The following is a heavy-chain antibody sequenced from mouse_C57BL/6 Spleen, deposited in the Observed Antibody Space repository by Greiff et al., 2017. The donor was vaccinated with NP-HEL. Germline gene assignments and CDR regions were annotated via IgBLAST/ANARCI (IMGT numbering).Heavy chain of an antibody. Sequence: VQLVESGPGLVAPSQSLSITCTVSGFSLTSYGVSWVSQPPGKGLEWLGVIWGDGSTTYHSALISRLSISKDYSNSQVFLILNSLHTDDTATYCCALGDSYYFDYWGQGTTLTVSS. CDR2: IWGDGST. D-gene: IGHD3-3*01. CDR3: ALGDSYYFDY. CDR1: GFSLTSYG. V-gene: IGHV2-3*01. J-gene: IGHJ2*01.